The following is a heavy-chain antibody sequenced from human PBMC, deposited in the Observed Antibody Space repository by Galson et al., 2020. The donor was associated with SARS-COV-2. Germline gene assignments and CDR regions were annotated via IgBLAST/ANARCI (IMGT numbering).Heavy chain of an antibody. D-gene: IGHD3-3*01. CDR3: ARAAKGITIFGVVIPKYYYYMDV. V-gene: IGHV3-74*01. CDR2: INSDGSST. CDR1: GFTFSSYW. Sequence: GESLKISCAASGFTFSSYWMHWVRQAPGKGLVWVSRINSDGSSTSYADSVKGRFTISTDNAKNTLYLQMNSLRAEDTAVYYCARAAKGITIFGVVIPKYYYYMDVWGKGTTVTVSS. J-gene: IGHJ6*03.